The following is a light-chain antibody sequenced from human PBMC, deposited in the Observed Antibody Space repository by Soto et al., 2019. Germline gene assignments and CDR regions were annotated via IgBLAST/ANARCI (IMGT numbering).Light chain of an antibody. CDR3: MQGSYWPQVT. CDR2: KVS. V-gene: IGKV2-30*02. J-gene: IGKJ5*01. CDR1: QTLVHSDGNTY. Sequence: DVVMTQSPLSLPVTLGQPASISCRSSQTLVHSDGNTYLIWFHQRPGQSPRRLIYKVSNRDSGVPERFSGSGSGNDVTLKISRVEAEDVGVYYCMQGSYWPQVTFGQGTRLEIK.